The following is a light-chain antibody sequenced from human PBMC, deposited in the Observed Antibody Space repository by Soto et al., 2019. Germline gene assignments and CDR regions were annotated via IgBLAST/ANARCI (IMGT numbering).Light chain of an antibody. CDR1: QSVSNK. CDR2: YAS. CDR3: QQYNAWFSIT. V-gene: IGKV3-15*01. J-gene: IGKJ4*01. Sequence: EIVMTQSPATLSVSPGERATLSCRASQSVSNKLAWYQQKPGQAPRHLISYASSRATGIPARFSGSGSGTEFTLTISSLQSEDFAIYYCQQYNAWFSITFGGGTKVEV.